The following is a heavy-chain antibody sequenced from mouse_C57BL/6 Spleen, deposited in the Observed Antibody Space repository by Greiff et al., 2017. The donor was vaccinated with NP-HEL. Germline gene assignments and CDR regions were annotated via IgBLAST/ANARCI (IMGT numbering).Heavy chain of an antibody. J-gene: IGHJ3*01. D-gene: IGHD2-13*01. Sequence: VQLQQSGAELVKPGASVKLSCKASGYTFTEYTIHWVKQRSGQGLEWIGLFYPGSGSINYNEKFTDKATLTADKSSSTVYMELSRVTSEDSAVCFYAGREGGDPWFAYWGQGTLVTVSA. CDR1: GYTFTEYT. V-gene: IGHV1-62-2*01. CDR2: FYPGSGSI. CDR3: AGREGGDPWFAY.